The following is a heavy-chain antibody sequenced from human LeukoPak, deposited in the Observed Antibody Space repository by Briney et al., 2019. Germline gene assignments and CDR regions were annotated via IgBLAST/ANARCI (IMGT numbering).Heavy chain of an antibody. CDR1: GFTVSSSY. CDR2: IKSKTDGGTT. V-gene: IGHV3-15*01. J-gene: IGHJ6*02. Sequence: GGSLRLSCAASGFTVSSSYMSWVRQAPGKGLEWVGRIKSKTDGGTTDYAAPVKGRFTISRDDSKNTLYLQMNSLKTEDTAVYYCTTDQSEDYYYYGMDVWGQGTTVTVSS. CDR3: TTDQSEDYYYYGMDV.